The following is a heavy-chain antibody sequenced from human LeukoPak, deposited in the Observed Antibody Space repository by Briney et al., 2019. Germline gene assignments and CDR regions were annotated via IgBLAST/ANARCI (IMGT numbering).Heavy chain of an antibody. CDR3: ARYQYYDFWSGHDY. D-gene: IGHD3-3*01. CDR1: GYTLTSYD. CDR2: MNPNSGNT. Sequence: GASVKVSCKASGYTLTSYDINWVRQATGQGLEWMGWMNPNSGNTGYAQKFQGRVTMTRNTSISTAYMELSSLRSEDTAVYYCARYQYYDFWSGHDYWGQGTLVTVSS. J-gene: IGHJ4*02. V-gene: IGHV1-8*01.